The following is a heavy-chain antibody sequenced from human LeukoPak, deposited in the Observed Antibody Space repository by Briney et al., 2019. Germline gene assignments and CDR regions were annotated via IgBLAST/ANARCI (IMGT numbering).Heavy chain of an antibody. CDR3: AKDSYGSGSYPSLFNY. D-gene: IGHD3-10*01. CDR1: GFTFSIYA. J-gene: IGHJ4*01. CDR2: ITAGGGNT. V-gene: IGHV3-23*01. Sequence: GGSLRLSCAASGFTFSIYAMSWVRQAPGKGLEWVPTITAGGGNTYYADSVKGRFTISRDNSKNTLYLQMNSLRAEDTAVYYCAKDSYGSGSYPSLFNYWGHGTLVTVSS.